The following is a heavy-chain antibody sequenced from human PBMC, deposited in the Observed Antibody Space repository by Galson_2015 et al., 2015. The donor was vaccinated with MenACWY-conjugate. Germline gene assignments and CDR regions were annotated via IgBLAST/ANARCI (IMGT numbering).Heavy chain of an antibody. CDR2: IRDSGGST. CDR3: AQDGDSIRYCDWLLLDY. V-gene: IGHV3-23*01. CDR1: GFTFSSYA. D-gene: IGHD3-9*01. J-gene: IGHJ4*02. Sequence: SLRLSCAASGFTFSSYAMRWVRQAPGKGLEWVSAIRDSGGSTYYADSVKGRFTISRDNSKNTLYLQMNSLRDEDTAVYYCAQDGDSIRYCDWLLLDYWGQGTLVTVSS.